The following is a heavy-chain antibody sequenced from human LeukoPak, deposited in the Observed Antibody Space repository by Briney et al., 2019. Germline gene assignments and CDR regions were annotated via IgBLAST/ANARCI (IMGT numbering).Heavy chain of an antibody. J-gene: IGHJ4*02. CDR1: GGSISSYY. Sequence: KTSETLSLTCTVSGGSISSYYWSWIRQPPGKGLEWIGYISYSGTTNYNPSLKSRVTISVDTSKNQFSLKLSSVTAADTAVYYCAGGRGSTVTTRGLWKRVYYFDYWGQGTLVTVSS. V-gene: IGHV4-59*12. D-gene: IGHD4-17*01. CDR3: AGGRGSTVTTRGLWKRVYYFDY. CDR2: ISYSGTT.